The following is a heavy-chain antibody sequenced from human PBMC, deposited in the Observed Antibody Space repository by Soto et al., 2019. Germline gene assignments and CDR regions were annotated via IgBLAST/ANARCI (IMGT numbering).Heavy chain of an antibody. J-gene: IGHJ4*02. D-gene: IGHD3-10*01. V-gene: IGHV4-59*01. Sequence: SETLSLTCTVSGGSISSYYWSWIRQPPGKGLEWIGYIYYSGSTNYNPSLKSRVTISVDTSKKQVSLRLTSATAADTAVYYCTRGLPSHFGYDSWGQGTLVTVSS. CDR1: GGSISSYY. CDR2: IYYSGST. CDR3: TRGLPSHFGYDS.